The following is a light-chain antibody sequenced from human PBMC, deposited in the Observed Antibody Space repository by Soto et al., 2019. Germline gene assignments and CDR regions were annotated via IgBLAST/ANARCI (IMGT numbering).Light chain of an antibody. CDR2: DVS. CDR1: QTLSVW. Sequence: DIQMTQSPSSLSASVGDRVTITCRASQTLSVWLAWYQQKPGKAPNLLIYDVSTLGSGVPSRFSGSGSGTDFTLTISSLQPEDVAAYYCQKYNSAPLTFGGGTKVDIK. J-gene: IGKJ4*01. V-gene: IGKV1-5*01. CDR3: QKYNSAPLT.